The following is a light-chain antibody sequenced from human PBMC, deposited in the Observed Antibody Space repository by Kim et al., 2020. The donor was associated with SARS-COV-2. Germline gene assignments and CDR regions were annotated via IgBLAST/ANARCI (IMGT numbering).Light chain of an antibody. CDR1: QSVSSSY. V-gene: IGKV3-20*01. CDR2: DAS. CDR3: QQYGSSPYT. J-gene: IGKJ2*01. Sequence: LAPGERATLPCRASQSVSSSYVAWYQQKPGRAPRLLIYDASGRATGIPDRFSGSGSGTDFTLTISRLEPEDFAVYYCQQYGSSPYTFGQGTKLEI.